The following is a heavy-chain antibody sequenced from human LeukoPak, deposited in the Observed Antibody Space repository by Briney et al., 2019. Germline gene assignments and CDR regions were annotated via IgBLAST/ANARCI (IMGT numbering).Heavy chain of an antibody. CDR1: GYTFTRYD. J-gene: IGHJ4*02. CDR3: ARVDGSPDS. D-gene: IGHD2-15*01. CDR2: VNPKSGYT. Sequence: ASVKVSCKASGYTFTRYDINWVRQATGQGLEWMGWVNPKSGYTGYAQKFQGRVTITRDTSINTAYIELSSLTSEDTAVYYCARVDGSPDSWGQGTLVTVSS. V-gene: IGHV1-8*03.